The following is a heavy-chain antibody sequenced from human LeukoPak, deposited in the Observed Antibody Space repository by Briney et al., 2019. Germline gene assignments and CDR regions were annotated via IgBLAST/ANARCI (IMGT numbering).Heavy chain of an antibody. V-gene: IGHV3-53*01. CDR2: LYSGGSI. J-gene: IGHJ4*02. CDR3: ARDPSRGLYYFDH. CDR1: GFTVSSFE. Sequence: GGSLRLSCAVSGFTVSSFEMNWVRQAPGKGLEWVSALYSGGSIYYADSVKGRFTISRDNSKNTLYPQMNSLRAEDTAVYYCARDPSRGLYYFDHWGQGTLVTVSS. D-gene: IGHD3-10*01.